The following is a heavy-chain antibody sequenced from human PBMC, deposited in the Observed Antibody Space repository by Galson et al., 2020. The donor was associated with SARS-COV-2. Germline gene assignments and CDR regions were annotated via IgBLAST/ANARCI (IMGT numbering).Heavy chain of an antibody. CDR2: IYYSGIS. Sequence: SETLSLTCTASGGSITSINYYWSWLRQPPGKGLEWIGYIYYSGISYYNPSLKSRASISVDTSENHFSLKLSSVTATDTAVYFCARVGIREKTGVLVHDAFDIWGQGTMVTVSS. D-gene: IGHD6-6*01. CDR3: ARVGIREKTGVLVHDAFDI. CDR1: GGSITSINYY. J-gene: IGHJ3*02. V-gene: IGHV4-30-4*01.